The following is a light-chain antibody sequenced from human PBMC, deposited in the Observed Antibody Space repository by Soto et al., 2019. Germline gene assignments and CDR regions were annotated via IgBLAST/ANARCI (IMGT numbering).Light chain of an antibody. CDR3: QHYDSLPIT. CDR1: QSVSSSH. Sequence: EIVLTQSPGTLSLSPGERATLSCRASQSVSSSHLAWYQQKPGQPPRLLIYGASSRATGIPDRFSGSGSGTDFTLTISRLEPEDFVVFYCQHYDSLPITFGQGTRLETK. CDR2: GAS. V-gene: IGKV3-20*01. J-gene: IGKJ5*01.